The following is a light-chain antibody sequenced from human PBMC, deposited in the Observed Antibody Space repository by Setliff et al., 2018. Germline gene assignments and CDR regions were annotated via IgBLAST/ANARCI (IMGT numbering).Light chain of an antibody. V-gene: IGLV2-8*01. J-gene: IGLJ1*01. CDR2: EVS. CDR3: SSYAGSNNEV. CDR1: SSDVGGYNY. Sequence: ALTQPPSASWSPGQSVTISCTGTSSDVGGYNYVSWYQQHPGKAPKLMIYEVSKWPSGVPDRFSGSKSGNTASLTVSGLQAEDEADYYCSSYAGSNNEVFGTGTKGTV.